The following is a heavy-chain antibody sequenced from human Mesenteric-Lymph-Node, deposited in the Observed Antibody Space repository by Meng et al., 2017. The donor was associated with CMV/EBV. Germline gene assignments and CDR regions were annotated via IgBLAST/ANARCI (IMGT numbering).Heavy chain of an antibody. CDR1: GFTFSNAW. V-gene: IGHV3-15*01. D-gene: IGHD2-8*01. CDR3: AKGRGVLMVYASYYFDY. CDR2: IKSKTDGGTT. J-gene: IGHJ4*02. Sequence: GGSLRLSCAASGFTFSNAWMSWVRQAPGKGLEWVGRIKSKTDGGTTDYAAPVKGRFTISRDNSKNTLYLQMNSLRAEDTAVYYCAKGRGVLMVYASYYFDYWGQGTLVTVSS.